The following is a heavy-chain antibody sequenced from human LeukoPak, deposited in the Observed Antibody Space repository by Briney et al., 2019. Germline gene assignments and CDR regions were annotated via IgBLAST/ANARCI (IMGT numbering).Heavy chain of an antibody. CDR2: VSSSGRT. CDR3: ARVGRGDHTWGSYSCAH. CDR1: GDSFTSYH. V-gene: IGHV4-59*01. Sequence: SETLSLTCTVSGDSFTSYHWSWLRQPPGKGLEWIGYVSSSGRTSYNPSLKSRLTISVDTSKNQFSLKLSSVTAADTAVYYCARVGRGDHTWGSYSCAHWGQGTPVSVSS. J-gene: IGHJ4*02. D-gene: IGHD3-16*01.